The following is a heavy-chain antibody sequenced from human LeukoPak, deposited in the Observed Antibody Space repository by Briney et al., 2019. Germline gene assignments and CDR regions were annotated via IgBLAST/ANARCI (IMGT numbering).Heavy chain of an antibody. Sequence: ASVKVSCQASGFTFSSYGITWVRQAPGQGLEWMGWISAHNGNTNYAQNLQGRVTMTTDTSTSTAYMELRSLRSDDTAVYYCARDSSGWFGDYWGQGTLVTVSS. D-gene: IGHD6-19*01. CDR2: ISAHNGNT. J-gene: IGHJ4*02. CDR3: ARDSSGWFGDY. V-gene: IGHV1-18*01. CDR1: GFTFSSYG.